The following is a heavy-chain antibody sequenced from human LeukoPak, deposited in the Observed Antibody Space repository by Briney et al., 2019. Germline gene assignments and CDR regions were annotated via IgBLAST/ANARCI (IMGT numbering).Heavy chain of an antibody. CDR1: GFTFSGHW. V-gene: IGHV3-74*03. Sequence: PGGSLRPSCTASGFTFSGHWIHWVRQPPGMGLVWVSRINERGTDSMYAESVKGRFTISRDNAKNTVYLQMNSLRAEDTAVYYCVRDETLWTLDWWGQGTLVSVSS. CDR3: VRDETLWTLDW. J-gene: IGHJ4*02. CDR2: INERGTDS. D-gene: IGHD1-1*01.